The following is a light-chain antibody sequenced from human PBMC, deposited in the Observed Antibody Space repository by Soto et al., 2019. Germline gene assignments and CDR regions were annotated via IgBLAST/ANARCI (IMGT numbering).Light chain of an antibody. CDR2: GAS. V-gene: IGKV1-12*01. J-gene: IGKJ3*01. Sequence: DIQMTQSPSSVSASAGDRVTITCRASQGISNWLAWYQQKPGKAPKLLIYGASSLQSGVPSRFSGIGSGTDFSLTISSLQPADFATYYCQQTNSFPLTFGPGTKVDI. CDR1: QGISNW. CDR3: QQTNSFPLT.